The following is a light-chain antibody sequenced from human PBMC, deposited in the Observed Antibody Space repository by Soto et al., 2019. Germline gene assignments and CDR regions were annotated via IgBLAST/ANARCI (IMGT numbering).Light chain of an antibody. Sequence: QTVVSQEPSFSVSPGETVTLTCGLTSASVLTSYYPSWYQQTPGQAPRTLIYSTNIRSSGVPDRFSGSILGNKAALTITGAQADDESEYYCALYVGSGTVVFGGGTMLTVL. J-gene: IGLJ2*01. V-gene: IGLV8-61*01. CDR2: STN. CDR1: SASVLTSYY. CDR3: ALYVGSGTVV.